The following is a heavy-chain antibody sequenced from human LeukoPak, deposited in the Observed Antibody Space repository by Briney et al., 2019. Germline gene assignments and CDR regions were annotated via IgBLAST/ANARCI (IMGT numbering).Heavy chain of an antibody. J-gene: IGHJ4*02. Sequence: ASVKVSCKASGYTFTTYGINWVRQAPGQGLEWMGWISGYTGNTNYAQKIQGRVTMTTDTSTRTAYMELRSLGSDGTAVYYCARLITRGNSFGSDYWGQGTLVTVSS. D-gene: IGHD5-18*01. CDR1: GYTFTTYG. CDR2: ISGYTGNT. V-gene: IGHV1-18*01. CDR3: ARLITRGNSFGSDY.